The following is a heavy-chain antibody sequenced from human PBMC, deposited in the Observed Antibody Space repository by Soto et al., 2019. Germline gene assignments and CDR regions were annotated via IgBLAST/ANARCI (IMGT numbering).Heavy chain of an antibody. CDR2: ISHSGST. Sequence: SETLSLTCTVSGGSISSAAYYWRWIRQHPGKGLEWIGYISHSGSTYYNPSLKSRVIISVDTSKNQFSLSLTSVTAADTAVYYCAREYTYGSNLFDCWGQGALVTVSS. J-gene: IGHJ4*02. V-gene: IGHV4-31*03. CDR1: GGSISSAAYY. CDR3: AREYTYGSNLFDC. D-gene: IGHD2-2*02.